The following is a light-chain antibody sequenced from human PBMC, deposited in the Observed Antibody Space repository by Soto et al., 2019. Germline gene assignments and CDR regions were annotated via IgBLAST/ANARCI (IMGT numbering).Light chain of an antibody. CDR3: CSYTGSSTFRVI. Sequence: QSVLTQPRSVSGSTGQSVTISCTGTSSDVGGYNYVSWYQQHPGKAPKLMIYDVTKRPSGVPDRFSGSKSGNTASLTISGLQAADEADYYCCSYTGSSTFRVIFGGGTQLTVL. CDR2: DVT. CDR1: SSDVGGYNY. J-gene: IGLJ2*01. V-gene: IGLV2-11*01.